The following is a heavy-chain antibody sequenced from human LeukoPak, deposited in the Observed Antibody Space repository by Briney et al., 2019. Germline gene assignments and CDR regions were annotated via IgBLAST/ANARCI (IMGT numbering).Heavy chain of an antibody. D-gene: IGHD3-3*01. CDR1: GFTFTMFG. J-gene: IGHJ3*02. CDR2: IDARSGIV. CDR3: ARTYDFGRGPPGDAFDN. V-gene: IGHV3-48*01. Sequence: GGSLRLSCAASGFTFTMFGMNWVRQAPGKGLEWVSYIDARSGIVYYADSVQGRFTISRDDAKDSVFLQTNSLRVDDTAVYYCARTYDFGRGPPGDAFDNWGQGTLVTVPS.